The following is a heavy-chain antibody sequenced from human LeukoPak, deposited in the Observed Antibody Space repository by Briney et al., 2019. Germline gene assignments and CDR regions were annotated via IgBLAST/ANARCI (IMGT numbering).Heavy chain of an antibody. CDR2: VHLNGAT. CDR3: ARGDSSTWASYYYYGMDV. J-gene: IGHJ6*02. Sequence: SETLSLTCAVSGGSIMTTNWWSWFRQPPGKGLEWIGVVHLNGATNYNPSPESRVIMSIDTSKNQMSLKLTSVTAADTAVYYCARGDSSTWASYYYYGMDVWGQGTTVTVSS. CDR1: GGSIMTTNW. D-gene: IGHD2-2*01. V-gene: IGHV4-4*02.